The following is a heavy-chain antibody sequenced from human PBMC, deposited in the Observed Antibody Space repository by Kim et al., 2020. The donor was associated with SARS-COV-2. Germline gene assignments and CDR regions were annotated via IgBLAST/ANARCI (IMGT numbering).Heavy chain of an antibody. CDR1: GYTFTSYG. D-gene: IGHD6-19*01. CDR2: ISAYNGNT. V-gene: IGHV1-18*01. J-gene: IGHJ5*02. Sequence: ASVKVSCKASGYTFTSYGISWVRQAPGQGLEWMGWISAYNGNTNYAQKLQGRVTMTTDTSTSTAYMELRSLRSDDTAVYYCARERIAVAGTSNGGPNWFDPWGQGTLVTVSS. CDR3: ARERIAVAGTSNGGPNWFDP.